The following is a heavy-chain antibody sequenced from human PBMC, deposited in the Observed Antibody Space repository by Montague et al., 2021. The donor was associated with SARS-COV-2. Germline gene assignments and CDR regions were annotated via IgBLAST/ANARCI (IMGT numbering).Heavy chain of an antibody. Sequence: SLRLSCAASGFTFSDAWMSWVRQPPGKGLEWVGRIRSKNDGGTRDYGAPVKGKFTISRDDSKSTLYLQMNNPKAEDTAIYYCTTVADILAGFSSLFDLWGRGALVTVSS. CDR2: IRSKNDGGTR. CDR1: GFTFSDAW. D-gene: IGHD3-9*01. V-gene: IGHV3-15*05. J-gene: IGHJ2*01. CDR3: TTVADILAGFSSLFDL.